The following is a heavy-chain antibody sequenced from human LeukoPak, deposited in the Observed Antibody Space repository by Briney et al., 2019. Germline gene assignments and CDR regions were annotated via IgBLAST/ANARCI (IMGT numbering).Heavy chain of an antibody. D-gene: IGHD6-13*01. CDR3: ARDEGYSSSWYGLDAFDI. V-gene: IGHV3-30*02. CDR2: IRHDGSNK. CDR1: GFIFSSYG. Sequence: GGSLRLSCAASGFIFSSYGMHWVRQAPGKGLQWVTFIRHDGSNKYYADSVKGRFTISRDNSKNTLYLQMNSLRAEDTAVYYCARDEGYSSSWYGLDAFDIWGQGTMVTVSS. J-gene: IGHJ3*02.